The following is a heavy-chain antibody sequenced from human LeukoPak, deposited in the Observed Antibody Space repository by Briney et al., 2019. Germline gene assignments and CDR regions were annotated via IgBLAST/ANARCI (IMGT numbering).Heavy chain of an antibody. CDR1: GFTFSSYA. V-gene: IGHV3-23*01. CDR2: ISASGGTT. D-gene: IGHD3-10*01. CDR3: AKRRGERNSGIYYYFDY. J-gene: IGHJ4*02. Sequence: GGSLRLSCAASGFTFSSYAMSWVRQAPGKGLKWVSGISASGGTTYYADSVKGRFAISRDNSKNTLYLQMSSLRAEDTAVYYCAKRRGERNSGIYYYFDYWGQGTLVTVSS.